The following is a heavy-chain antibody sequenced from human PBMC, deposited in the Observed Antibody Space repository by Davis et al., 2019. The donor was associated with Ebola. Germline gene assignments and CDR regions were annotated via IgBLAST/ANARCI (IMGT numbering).Heavy chain of an antibody. CDR1: GFTFSSYW. D-gene: IGHD6-19*01. CDR3: ARVKEQWRFYYGMDV. V-gene: IGHV3-48*02. CDR2: ISSSSSTI. J-gene: IGHJ6*02. Sequence: GESLKISCAASGFTFSSYWMHWVRQAPGKGLEWVSYISSSSSTIYYADSVKGRFTISRDNAKNSLYLQMNSLRDEDTAVYYCARVKEQWRFYYGMDVWGQGTTVTVSS.